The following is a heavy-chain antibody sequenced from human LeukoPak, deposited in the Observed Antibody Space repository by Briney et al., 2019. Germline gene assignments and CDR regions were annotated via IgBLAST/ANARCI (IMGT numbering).Heavy chain of an antibody. CDR2: IYYSGST. V-gene: IGHV4-39*07. CDR3: ASGTWGFYDTTVGVY. J-gene: IGHJ4*02. CDR1: GGSINNNIHY. Sequence: SETLSLTCTVSGGSINNNIHYWGWIRQPPGKGLEWIGSIYYSGSTYYNPSLKSRVTISVDTSKNQFSLKLSSVTAADTAVFYCASGTWGFYDTTVGVYWGQGTLVTVSS. D-gene: IGHD3-22*01.